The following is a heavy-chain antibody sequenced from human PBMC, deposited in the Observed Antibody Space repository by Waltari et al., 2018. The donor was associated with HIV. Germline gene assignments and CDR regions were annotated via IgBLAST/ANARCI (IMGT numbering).Heavy chain of an antibody. D-gene: IGHD3-22*01. CDR1: GFTSSRNY. V-gene: IGHV3-53*02. CDR2: IHSGGST. CDR3: ASYYAAVAY. Sequence: EMQLVETGGGLIQPGGSLRLSCAASGFTSSRNYMSWVRQAPGRGLEWVSLIHSGGSTYYADSVKGRFSVSRDNSKNVLYLQMNSLRAEDTAVYYCASYYAAVAYWGQGTLVTVSS. J-gene: IGHJ4*02.